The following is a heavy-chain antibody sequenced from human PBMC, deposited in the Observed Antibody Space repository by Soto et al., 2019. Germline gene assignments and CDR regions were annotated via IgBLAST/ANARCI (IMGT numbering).Heavy chain of an antibody. CDR1: GGSINTNNYY. V-gene: IGHV4-39*01. Sequence: PSETLSLTCTVSGGSINTNNYYWGWVRQPPGKGLEWIGSVFYNGTTYYSPSLKSRVTISLAPSSTQFSLKLESVTAADTAVYFCARLVVVSPVANAWGQGTLVTVSS. CDR3: ARLVVVSPVANA. D-gene: IGHD2-15*01. J-gene: IGHJ5*02. CDR2: VFYNGTT.